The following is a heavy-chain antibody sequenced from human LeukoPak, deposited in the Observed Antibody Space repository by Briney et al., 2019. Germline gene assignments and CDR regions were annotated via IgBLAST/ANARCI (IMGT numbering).Heavy chain of an antibody. V-gene: IGHV4-59*01. CDR3: ARDVSGGSCYLCAFDI. D-gene: IGHD2-15*01. CDR2: IYYSGST. Sequence: SETLSLTCTVSGGSISSYYWSWIRQPPGKGLEWIGYIYYSGSTNYNPSLKSRVTISVDTSKNQFSLKLSSVTAADTAVYYCARDVSGGSCYLCAFDIWGQGTMVTVSS. CDR1: GGSISSYY. J-gene: IGHJ3*02.